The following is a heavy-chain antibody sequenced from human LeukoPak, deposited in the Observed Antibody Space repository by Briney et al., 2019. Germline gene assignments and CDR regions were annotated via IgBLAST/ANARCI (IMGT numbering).Heavy chain of an antibody. V-gene: IGHV3-11*06. CDR1: GFTFSDYY. CDR2: ISSSSSYI. D-gene: IGHD2/OR15-2a*01. Sequence: GGSLRLSCAASGFTFSDYYMSWIRQAPGKGLEWVSSISSSSSYIYYADSVKGRFTISRDNAKNSLYLQMNSLRAEDTAVYYCAREHQSPTFPFDYWGQGTLVTVSS. CDR3: AREHQSPTFPFDY. J-gene: IGHJ4*02.